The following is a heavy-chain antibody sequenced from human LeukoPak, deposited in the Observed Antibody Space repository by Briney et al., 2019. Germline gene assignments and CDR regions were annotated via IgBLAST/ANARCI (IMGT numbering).Heavy chain of an antibody. D-gene: IGHD3-22*01. CDR3: ARVITYYYDSSGYYINWFDP. CDR1: GGSFSGYY. CDR2: INHSGST. Sequence: PSETLSLTCAVYGGSFSGYYWSWIRQPPGKGLEWIGEINHSGSTYYNPSLKSRVTISVDTSKNQFSLKLSSVTAADTAVYYCARVITYYYDSSGYYINWFDPWGQGTLVTVSS. V-gene: IGHV4-34*01. J-gene: IGHJ5*02.